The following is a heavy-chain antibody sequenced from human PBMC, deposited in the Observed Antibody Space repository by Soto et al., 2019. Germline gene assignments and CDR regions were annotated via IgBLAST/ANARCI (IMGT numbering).Heavy chain of an antibody. Sequence: QVQLVQSGAEVKKPGASVKVSCKASGYTFTSYGISWVRQAPGQGLEWMGWISAYNGNTNCAQKRQDRVTMTTDTSTSTDYMELRSLRSDDTAVYYCARVAALAGHYYFDYWGQGTLVTGSS. V-gene: IGHV1-18*01. J-gene: IGHJ4*02. CDR1: GYTFTSYG. CDR2: ISAYNGNT. CDR3: ARVAALAGHYYFDY. D-gene: IGHD6-19*01.